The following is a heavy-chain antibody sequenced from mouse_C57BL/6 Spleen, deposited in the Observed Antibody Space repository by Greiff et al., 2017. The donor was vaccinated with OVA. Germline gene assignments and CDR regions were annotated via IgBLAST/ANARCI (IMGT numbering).Heavy chain of an antibody. D-gene: IGHD1-1*01. CDR3: ARIDTTVVDYYAMDY. CDR1: GFSLSTFGMG. Sequence: QVTLKESGPGILQPSQTLSLTCSFSGFSLSTFGMGVGWIRQPSGKGLEWLAHIWWDDDKYYNPALKSRLTISKDTSKNQLFLKIANVDTADTATYYCARIDTTVVDYYAMDYWGQGTSVTVSS. J-gene: IGHJ4*01. V-gene: IGHV8-8*01. CDR2: IWWDDDK.